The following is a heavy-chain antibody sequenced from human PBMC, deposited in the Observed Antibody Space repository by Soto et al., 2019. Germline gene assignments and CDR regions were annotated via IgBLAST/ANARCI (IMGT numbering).Heavy chain of an antibody. J-gene: IGHJ4*02. CDR1: GGSIISGY. CDR2: IYYSGST. D-gene: IGHD2-8*01. Sequence: SETLSLTCTVSGGSIISGYWSWIRQPPGKGLEWIGYIYYSGSTNYNPSLKSRVTISVDTSKNQFSLKLSSVTAADTAVYYCARVGGYCTNGVCEELDYWGQGTLVTVSS. V-gene: IGHV4-59*01. CDR3: ARVGGYCTNGVCEELDY.